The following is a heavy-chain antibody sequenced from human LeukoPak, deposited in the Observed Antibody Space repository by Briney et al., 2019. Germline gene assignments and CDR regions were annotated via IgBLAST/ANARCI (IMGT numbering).Heavy chain of an antibody. CDR2: IYYSGST. Sequence: SETLSLTCTVSGGSISSSSYYWGWIRQPPGKGLEWVGFIYYSGSTYYNPSLKSRVTISVDSSKNQFSLKLSSVTAADTAVYYCARQTSGYYVDYWGQGSLVTVSS. V-gene: IGHV4-39*01. CDR3: ARQTSGYYVDY. D-gene: IGHD3-22*01. CDR1: GGSISSSSYY. J-gene: IGHJ4*02.